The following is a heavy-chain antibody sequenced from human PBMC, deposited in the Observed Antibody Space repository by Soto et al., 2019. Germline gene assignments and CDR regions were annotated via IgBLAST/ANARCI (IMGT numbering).Heavy chain of an antibody. D-gene: IGHD3-9*01. CDR1: GYTFTSYG. CDR2: ISAYNGNT. V-gene: IGHV1-18*01. CDR3: ARDLGLRYFDWLPSGYYYGMDV. J-gene: IGHJ6*02. Sequence: QVQLVQSGAEVKKPGASVKVSCKASGYTFTSYGISWVRQAPGQGLEWMGWISAYNGNTNYAQKLQGRVTMTTDTSTSTAYMELRSLRSDDTAVYYCARDLGLRYFDWLPSGYYYGMDVWGQGTTVTDSS.